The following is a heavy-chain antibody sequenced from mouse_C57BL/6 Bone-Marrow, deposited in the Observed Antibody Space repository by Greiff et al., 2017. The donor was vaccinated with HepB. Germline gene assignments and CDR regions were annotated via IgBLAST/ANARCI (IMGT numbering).Heavy chain of an antibody. D-gene: IGHD1-1*01. CDR3: ARGGDYYGSSRYFDY. CDR1: GFTFSSYA. J-gene: IGHJ2*01. V-gene: IGHV5-4*01. CDR2: ISDGGSYT. Sequence: EVQGVESGGGLVKPGGSLKLSCAASGFTFSSYAMSWVRQTPEKRLEWVATISDGGSYTYYPDNVKGRFTISRDNAKNNLYLQMSHLKSEDTAMYYCARGGDYYGSSRYFDYWGQGTTLTVSS.